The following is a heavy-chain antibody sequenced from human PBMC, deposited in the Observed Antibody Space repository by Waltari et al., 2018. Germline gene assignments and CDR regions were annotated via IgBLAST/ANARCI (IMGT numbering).Heavy chain of an antibody. V-gene: IGHV4-38-2*01. Sequence: VQLVESGGGLVKPGGSLRLSCAASGFTFSSYSMNWVRQAPGKGLEWIGSIYYSGSTYYNPSLKSRVTISVDTSKNQFSLKLSSVTAADTAVYYCASSAAGVPFDYWGQGTLVTVSS. CDR1: GFTFSSYS. CDR2: IYYSGST. D-gene: IGHD6-13*01. J-gene: IGHJ4*02. CDR3: ASSAAGVPFDY.